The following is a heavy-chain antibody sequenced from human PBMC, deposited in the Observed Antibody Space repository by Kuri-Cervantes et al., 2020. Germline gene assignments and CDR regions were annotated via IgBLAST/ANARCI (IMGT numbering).Heavy chain of an antibody. V-gene: IGHV3-7*01. J-gene: IGHJ5*02. CDR3: ARDQPKSVYYDFWSGYPNWFDP. CDR1: GFTFSSYG. Sequence: GESLKISCAASGFTFSSYGMHWVRQAPGKGLEWVANIKQDGSEKYYVDSVKGRFTISRDNAKNSLYLQMNSLRAEDTAVYYCARDQPKSVYYDFWSGYPNWFDPWGQGTLVTVSS. CDR2: IKQDGSEK. D-gene: IGHD3-3*01.